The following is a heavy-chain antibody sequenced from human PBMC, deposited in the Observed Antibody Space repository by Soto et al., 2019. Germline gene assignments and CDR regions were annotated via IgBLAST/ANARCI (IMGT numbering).Heavy chain of an antibody. J-gene: IGHJ4*02. D-gene: IGHD1-26*01. CDR3: AKDLGGIVGATVFDS. Sequence: PGGSLRLSCAASGFTFSSYGMHWVRQAPGKGLEWVAVISYDGSNKYYADSVKGRFTISRDNSKNTLYLQMNSLRAEDTAVYYCAKDLGGIVGATVFDSWGQGNVVTVSS. V-gene: IGHV3-30*18. CDR2: ISYDGSNK. CDR1: GFTFSSYG.